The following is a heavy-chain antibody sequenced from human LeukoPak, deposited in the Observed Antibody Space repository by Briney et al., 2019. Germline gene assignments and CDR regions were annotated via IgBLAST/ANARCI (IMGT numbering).Heavy chain of an antibody. D-gene: IGHD5-18*01. V-gene: IGHV4-30-4*08. J-gene: IGHJ4*02. CDR3: ARRLGTWIQLWPPFDY. Sequence: SETLSLTCTVSGGSISSGDYYWSWIRQPPGKGLEWIGYIYYSGSTYYNPSLKSRVTISVDTSKNQCSLKLSSVTAADTAVYYCARRLGTWIQLWPPFDYWGQGTLVTVSS. CDR1: GGSISSGDYY. CDR2: IYYSGST.